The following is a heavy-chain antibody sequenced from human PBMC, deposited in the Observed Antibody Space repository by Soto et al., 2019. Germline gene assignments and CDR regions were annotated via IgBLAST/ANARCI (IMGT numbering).Heavy chain of an antibody. D-gene: IGHD4-17*01. CDR3: ARDWGDYGDYVEDY. Sequence: QVQLVESGGGVVQPGRSLRLSCAASGFTFSSYGMHWVRQAPGKWLEWVAVIWYDGSNKYYADSVKGRFTISRDNSKNTLYLQMNSLRAEDTAVYYCARDWGDYGDYVEDYWGQGTLVTVSS. CDR2: IWYDGSNK. V-gene: IGHV3-33*01. J-gene: IGHJ4*02. CDR1: GFTFSSYG.